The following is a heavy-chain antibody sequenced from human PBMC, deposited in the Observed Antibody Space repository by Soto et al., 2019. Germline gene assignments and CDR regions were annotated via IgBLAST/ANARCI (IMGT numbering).Heavy chain of an antibody. V-gene: IGHV1-69*13. CDR1: GGTFSSYA. Sequence: SVKVSCKASGGTFSSYAISWVRQAPGQGLEWMGGIIPIFGTANYAQKFQGRVTITADESTSTAYMELSSLRSEDTAVYYCARDRVVTAILGNWFDPWGQGTLVTVSS. J-gene: IGHJ5*02. CDR2: IIPIFGTA. CDR3: ARDRVVTAILGNWFDP. D-gene: IGHD2-21*02.